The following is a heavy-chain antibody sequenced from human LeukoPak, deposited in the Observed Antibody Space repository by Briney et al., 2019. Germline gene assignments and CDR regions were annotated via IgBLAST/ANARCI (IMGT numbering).Heavy chain of an antibody. V-gene: IGHV4-59*01. CDR1: GGSISSYY. CDR2: IYYSGST. Sequence: SETLSLTCTVSGGSISSYYWSWIRQPPGKGLEWIGYIYYSGSTNYNPSLKSRVTISVDTSKNQFSLKLSSVTAADTAVYYCARASITMNDAFDIWGQGTMVTVPS. D-gene: IGHD3-22*01. J-gene: IGHJ3*02. CDR3: ARASITMNDAFDI.